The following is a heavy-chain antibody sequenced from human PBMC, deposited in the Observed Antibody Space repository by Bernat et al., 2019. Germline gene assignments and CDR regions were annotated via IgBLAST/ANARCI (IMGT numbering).Heavy chain of an antibody. Sequence: VQLVESGGGVVQPGGSLRLSCAASGFTFSSYAMSWVRQAPGKGLEWVSAISGSGGSTYYADSVKGRFTISRDNSKNTLYLQMNSLRAEDTAVYYCAKAQSHCSGGSCYWSGFDYWGQGTLVTVSS. J-gene: IGHJ4*02. V-gene: IGHV3-23*04. CDR3: AKAQSHCSGGSCYWSGFDY. CDR2: ISGSGGST. CDR1: GFTFSSYA. D-gene: IGHD2-15*01.